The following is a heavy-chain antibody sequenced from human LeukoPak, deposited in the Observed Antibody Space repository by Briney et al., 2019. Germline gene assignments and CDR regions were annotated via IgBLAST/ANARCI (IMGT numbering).Heavy chain of an antibody. V-gene: IGHV1-69*05. CDR2: IIPIFGTA. Sequence: GSSVKLSCNASGDTFSSYAISWVRQAPGQGLEWGGGIIPIFGTANYAQKFQGRVTIPTDEYTSRAYMELSSLRSEDTAVYYCARDDNDFYYGSGSYYKGSVGWFDPWGQGTLVTVSS. CDR1: GDTFSSYA. D-gene: IGHD3-10*01. CDR3: ARDDNDFYYGSGSYYKGSVGWFDP. J-gene: IGHJ5*02.